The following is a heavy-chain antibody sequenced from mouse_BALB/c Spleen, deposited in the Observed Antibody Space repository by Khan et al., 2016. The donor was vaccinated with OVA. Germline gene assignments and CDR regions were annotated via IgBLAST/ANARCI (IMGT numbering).Heavy chain of an antibody. Sequence: EVQVVESGGGLVQPGGSRKLSCAASGFSFSSFGMHWVRQAPKKGLEWVAYMSSGSSTIYYVDTVKGRFTISRDNPKNTLFLQMTSLRSEDTAMYNYARAGGNVHWYFDVWGAGTSVTVSS. CDR1: GFSFSSFG. CDR3: ARAGGNVHWYFDV. CDR2: MSSGSSTI. J-gene: IGHJ1*01. V-gene: IGHV5-17*02. D-gene: IGHD2-1*01.